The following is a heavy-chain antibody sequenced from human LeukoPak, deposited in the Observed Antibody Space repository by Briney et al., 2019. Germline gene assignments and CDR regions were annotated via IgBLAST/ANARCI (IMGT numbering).Heavy chain of an antibody. Sequence: PSETLSLTCTVSGGSISSRTYYWGWIRQPPGKGLEWIGTIFSGGSTYYNPSLKSRVTISVDASKNQFSLKVSSVTAADTAVYYCAGSTTCYACIDYWGQGTLVTVSS. CDR3: AGSTTCYACIDY. D-gene: IGHD2-2*01. CDR2: IFSGGST. J-gene: IGHJ4*02. V-gene: IGHV4-39*01. CDR1: GGSISSRTYY.